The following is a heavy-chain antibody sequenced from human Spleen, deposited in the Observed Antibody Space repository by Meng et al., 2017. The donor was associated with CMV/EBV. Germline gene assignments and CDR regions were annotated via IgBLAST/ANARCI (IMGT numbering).Heavy chain of an antibody. D-gene: IGHD1-1*01. CDR1: GFTFTAYY. J-gene: IGHJ4*02. CDR3: ARELETYYFDF. V-gene: IGHV1-2*02. Sequence: ASVKVSCKASGFTFTAYYMHWVRQAPGQGLEWMGWISPNSGDTKYAPKFQGRVTVTTDTSISTSYLEVRRLRSDDTAVYYCARELETYYFDFWGQGTLVTVSS. CDR2: ISPNSGDT.